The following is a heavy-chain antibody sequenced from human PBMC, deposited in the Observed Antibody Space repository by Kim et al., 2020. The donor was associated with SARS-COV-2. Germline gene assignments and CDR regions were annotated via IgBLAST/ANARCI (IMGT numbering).Heavy chain of an antibody. Sequence: AAPVKCRLTISRANSKNTLYLQMDSLGAEDAAIYYCAKDRGYNYFFMYFDSWGQGTLVTVSS. J-gene: IGHJ4*02. CDR3: AKDRGYNYFFMYFDS. V-gene: IGHV3-23*01. D-gene: IGHD5-12*01.